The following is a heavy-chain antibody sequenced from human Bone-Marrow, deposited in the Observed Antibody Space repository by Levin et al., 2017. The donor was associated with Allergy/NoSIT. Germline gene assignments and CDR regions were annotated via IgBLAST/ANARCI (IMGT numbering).Heavy chain of an antibody. CDR2: IYYSGST. J-gene: IGHJ6*02. CDR1: GGSISSYY. V-gene: IGHV4-59*01. D-gene: IGHD3-3*01. CDR3: ARVWSGYFRLDV. Sequence: PGGSLRLSCTVSGGSISSYYWSWIRQPPGKGLEWIGYIYYSGSTNYNPSLKSRVTISVDTSKNQFSLKLSSVTAADTAVYYCARVWSGYFRLDVWGQGTTVTVSS.